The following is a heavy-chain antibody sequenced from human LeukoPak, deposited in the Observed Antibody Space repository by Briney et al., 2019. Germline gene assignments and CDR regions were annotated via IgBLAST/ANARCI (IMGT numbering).Heavy chain of an antibody. CDR3: ARTLAATVTTTNWFDP. CDR2: ISSSSSYI. J-gene: IGHJ5*02. V-gene: IGHV3-21*01. Sequence: PGGSLRLSCAASGFTFSSYSMNWVRQAPGKGLEWVSSISSSSSYIYYADSVKGRFTISRDNAKNSLYLQMNSLRAEDTAVYYCARTLAATVTTTNWFDPWGRGTLVTVSS. CDR1: GFTFSSYS. D-gene: IGHD4-17*01.